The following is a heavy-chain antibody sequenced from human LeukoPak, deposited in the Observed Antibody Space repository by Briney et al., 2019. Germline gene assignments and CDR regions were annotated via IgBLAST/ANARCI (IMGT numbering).Heavy chain of an antibody. J-gene: IGHJ5*02. CDR3: VRGAVGTGVWFDP. Sequence: GGSLRLSCAASGFTFSGYWMHWVRHAPGKGLEWVSRINIDGATTNYADSVKGRFTNSRDNAKNTLHLQMNSLRADDTAVYYCVRGAVGTGVWFDPWGQGTLVTVSS. CDR2: INIDGATT. D-gene: IGHD1-26*01. V-gene: IGHV3-74*01. CDR1: GFTFSGYW.